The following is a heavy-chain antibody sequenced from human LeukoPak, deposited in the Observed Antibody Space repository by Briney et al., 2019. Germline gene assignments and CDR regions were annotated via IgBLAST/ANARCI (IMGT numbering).Heavy chain of an antibody. CDR1: GGSISSGSYY. CDR2: IYTSGST. D-gene: IGHD5-24*01. Sequence: SETLYLTCTVSGGSISSGSYYWSWIRQPAGKGLEWIGRIYTSGSTNYNPSLKSRVTISVDTSKNQFSLKLSSVTAADTAVYYCARQVEMATIDAFDIWGQGTMVTVSS. J-gene: IGHJ3*02. V-gene: IGHV4-61*02. CDR3: ARQVEMATIDAFDI.